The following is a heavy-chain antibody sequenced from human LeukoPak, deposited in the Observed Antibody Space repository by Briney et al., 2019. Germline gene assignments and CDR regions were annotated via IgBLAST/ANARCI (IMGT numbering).Heavy chain of an antibody. V-gene: IGHV3-30-3*01. D-gene: IGHD6-19*01. J-gene: IGHJ4*02. CDR3: ASASIAVAGSDFDY. CDR2: ISYDGSNK. Sequence: GGSLRLSCAASGFTFSSYAMHWVRQAPGKELEWVAVISYDGSNKYYADSVKGRFTISRDNSKNTLYLQMNSLRAEDTAVYYCASASIAVAGSDFDYWGQGTLVTVSS. CDR1: GFTFSSYA.